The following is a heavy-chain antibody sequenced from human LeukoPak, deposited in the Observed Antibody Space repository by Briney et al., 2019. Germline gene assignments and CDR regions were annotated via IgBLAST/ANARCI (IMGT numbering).Heavy chain of an antibody. D-gene: IGHD4-23*01. J-gene: IGHJ6*02. Sequence: ASVKVSCKVSGYTLTELSMHWVRQAPGKGLEWMGGFDPEDGETIYAQKFQGRVTMTEDTSTDTAYMELSSLRSEDTAVYYCARESLPYGGNSFGHYYGMDVWGQGTTVTVSS. CDR3: ARESLPYGGNSFGHYYGMDV. CDR1: GYTLTELS. CDR2: FDPEDGET. V-gene: IGHV1-24*01.